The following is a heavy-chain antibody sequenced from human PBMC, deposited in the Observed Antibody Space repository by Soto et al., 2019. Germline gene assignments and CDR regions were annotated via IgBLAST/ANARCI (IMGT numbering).Heavy chain of an antibody. D-gene: IGHD3-3*01. CDR1: GGSISSYY. Sequence: SETLSLTCTVSGGSISSYYWSWIRQPPGKGLEWIGYIYYSGSTNYNPSLKSRVTISVDTSKNQFSLKLSSVTAADTAVYYCARSSYDFWSGYYNYWGQGTLVTVSS. CDR2: IYYSGST. J-gene: IGHJ4*02. V-gene: IGHV4-59*01. CDR3: ARSSYDFWSGYYNY.